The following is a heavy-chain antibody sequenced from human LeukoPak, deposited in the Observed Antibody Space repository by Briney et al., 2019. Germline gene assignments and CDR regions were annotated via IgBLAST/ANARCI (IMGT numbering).Heavy chain of an antibody. Sequence: GGSLRLSCAASGFTVSSNYMSWVRQAPGKGLEWVSVIYSGDSTYHAESVKGRFTISRDNAENTLYLQMNSLRAEDTAVYYCARDLIRGRGMDVWGQETTVIVSS. V-gene: IGHV3-53*01. CDR3: ARDLIRGRGMDV. D-gene: IGHD3-10*01. CDR2: IYSGDST. CDR1: GFTVSSNY. J-gene: IGHJ6*02.